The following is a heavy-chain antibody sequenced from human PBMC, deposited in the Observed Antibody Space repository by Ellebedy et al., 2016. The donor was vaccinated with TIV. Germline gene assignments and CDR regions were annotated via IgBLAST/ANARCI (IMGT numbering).Heavy chain of an antibody. CDR2: IYSGGST. CDR3: ARRPSGSDWVYFDY. J-gene: IGHJ4*02. CDR1: GFSASANY. D-gene: IGHD1-26*01. Sequence: GESLKISCAVSGFSASANYMRGVRQAPGKGLEWVPAIYSGGSTYYADSVKGRFTISRDNSKNPLYLQMSSLRAEDTAVYYCARRPSGSDWVYFDYWGQGTLVTVSS. V-gene: IGHV3-66*04.